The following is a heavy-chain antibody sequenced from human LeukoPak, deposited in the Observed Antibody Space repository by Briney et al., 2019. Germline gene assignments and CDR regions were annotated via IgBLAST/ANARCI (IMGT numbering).Heavy chain of an antibody. CDR1: GGSISSGSYY. CDR3: ARARDIVVVPWYFDY. CDR2: IYYSGST. Sequence: SQTLSLTCTVSGGSISSGSYYWSWIRQPGGKGLEWIGYIYYSGSTNYNPSLKSRVTISVDTSKNQFSLKLSSVTAADTAVYYCARARDIVVVPWYFDYWGQGTLVTVSS. D-gene: IGHD2-15*01. J-gene: IGHJ4*02. V-gene: IGHV4-61*10.